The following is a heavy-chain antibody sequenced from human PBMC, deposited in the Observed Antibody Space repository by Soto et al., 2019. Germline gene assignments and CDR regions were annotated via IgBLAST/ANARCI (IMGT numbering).Heavy chain of an antibody. D-gene: IGHD5-18*01. CDR3: ARDSRGYSYGYYTYYYYGMDV. V-gene: IGHV3-53*01. CDR2: IYSGGST. J-gene: IGHJ6*02. Sequence: VGSLRLSCAASGFTVSSNYMSWVRQAPGKGLEWVSVIYSGGSTYYADSVKGRFTISRDNSKNTLYLQMNSLRAEDTAVYYCARDSRGYSYGYYTYYYYGMDVWGQGTTVTVSS. CDR1: GFTVSSNY.